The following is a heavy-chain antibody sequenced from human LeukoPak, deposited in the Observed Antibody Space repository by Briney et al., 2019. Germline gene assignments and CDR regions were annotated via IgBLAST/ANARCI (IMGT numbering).Heavy chain of an antibody. Sequence: SETLSLTCAVSRYSISSGYYWGWIRQPAGKGLEWIGRIYTNGGASYNPSLKSRVTISIDASKNQFSLKLSSVTAADTAVYYCAREPPGYWGQGILVTVSS. V-gene: IGHV4-61*02. CDR3: AREPPGY. CDR2: IYTNGGA. CDR1: RYSISSGYY. J-gene: IGHJ4*02.